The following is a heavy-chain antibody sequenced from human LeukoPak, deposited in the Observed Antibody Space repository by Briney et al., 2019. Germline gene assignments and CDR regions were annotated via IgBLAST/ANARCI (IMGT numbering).Heavy chain of an antibody. Sequence: SETLSPTCAASGGSISSSNWWSWVRQPPGKGLEWIGEIYHSGSTNYNPSLKSRVTISVDKSKNQFSLKLSSVTAADTAVYYCAVAVAGTPLDYWGQGTLVTVSS. CDR1: GGSISSSNW. CDR3: AVAVAGTPLDY. D-gene: IGHD6-19*01. J-gene: IGHJ4*02. V-gene: IGHV4-4*02. CDR2: IYHSGST.